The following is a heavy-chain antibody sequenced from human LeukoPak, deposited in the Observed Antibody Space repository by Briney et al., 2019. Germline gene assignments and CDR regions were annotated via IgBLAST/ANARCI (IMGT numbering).Heavy chain of an antibody. CDR2: IIPIFGTA. D-gene: IGHD6-19*01. J-gene: IGHJ6*03. Sequence: ASVKVSCKASGGTFSSYAISWVRQAPGQGLEWMGGIIPIFGTANYAQKFQGRVTITADKSTSTAYMELSSLRSEDTAVYYCARMYSSGWSYNYYMDVWGKGTTVTISS. CDR3: ARMYSSGWSYNYYMDV. V-gene: IGHV1-69*06. CDR1: GGTFSSYA.